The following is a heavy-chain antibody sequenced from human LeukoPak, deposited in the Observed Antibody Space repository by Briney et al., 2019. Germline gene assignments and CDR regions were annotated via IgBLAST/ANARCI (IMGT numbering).Heavy chain of an antibody. CDR2: IIPIFGTA. D-gene: IGHD6-13*01. J-gene: IGHJ5*02. Sequence: SVKVSCKASGGTFSSYAISWVRQAPGQGLEWMGGIIPIFGTANYAQKFQGRVTITADESTSTAYMELSSLRSEDTAVYYCARDRAAAGLNNWFDPWGQGTRVTVSS. V-gene: IGHV1-69*13. CDR1: GGTFSSYA. CDR3: ARDRAAAGLNNWFDP.